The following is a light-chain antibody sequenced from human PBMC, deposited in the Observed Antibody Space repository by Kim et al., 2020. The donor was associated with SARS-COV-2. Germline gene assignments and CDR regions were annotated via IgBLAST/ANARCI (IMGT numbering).Light chain of an antibody. J-gene: IGLJ2*01. CDR3: QSADISGTSWI. CDR2: RDK. Sequence: QWPGRAPIKVLYRDKERLSWIPERFSGSRSGTTLTLTITGVQTEDEADYFCQSADISGTSWIFGGGTQLTVL. V-gene: IGLV3-25*03.